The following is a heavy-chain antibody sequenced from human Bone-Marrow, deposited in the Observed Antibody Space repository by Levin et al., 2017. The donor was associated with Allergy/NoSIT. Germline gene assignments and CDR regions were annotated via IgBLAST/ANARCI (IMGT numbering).Heavy chain of an antibody. V-gene: IGHV3-30*04. CDR3: ARDVIEGIPDYFDY. J-gene: IGHJ4*02. CDR2: ISYDGRTT. CDR1: GFTFGTST. Sequence: SCAASGFTFGTSTMHWVRQAPGKGLEWVAVISYDGRTTYYADSVKGRFTISRDNSKNTLYLQMNSLRAEDTALYYCARDVIEGIPDYFDYWGQGTLVTVSS. D-gene: IGHD2-21*01.